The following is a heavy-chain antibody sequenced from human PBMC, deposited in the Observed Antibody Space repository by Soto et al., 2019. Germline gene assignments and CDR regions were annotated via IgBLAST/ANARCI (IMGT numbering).Heavy chain of an antibody. CDR3: ARDYSNYAAYYYYGMDV. D-gene: IGHD4-4*01. V-gene: IGHV4-30-4*01. Sequence: SETLSLTCTVPGGSISSGDYYWSWIRQPPGKGLEWIGYIYYSGSTYYNPSLKSRVTISVDTSKNQFSLKLSSVTAADTAVYYCARDYSNYAAYYYYGMDVWGQGTTVTVS. CDR2: IYYSGST. J-gene: IGHJ6*02. CDR1: GGSISSGDYY.